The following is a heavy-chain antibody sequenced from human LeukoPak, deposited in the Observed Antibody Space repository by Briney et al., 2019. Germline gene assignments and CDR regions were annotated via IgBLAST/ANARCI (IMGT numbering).Heavy chain of an antibody. D-gene: IGHD3-22*01. V-gene: IGHV4-30-2*01. Sequence: SETLSLTCIVSVGSISSGGYYWSWIRQPPGKGLEWMGYIYHSGNTYFNPSLRSRVTISVDRSKNQFSLKLSSVTAADTAVYYCARGAFGYYDSSGYYFEYFQHWGQGTLVTVSS. J-gene: IGHJ1*01. CDR3: ARGAFGYYDSSGYYFEYFQH. CDR2: IYHSGNT. CDR1: VGSISSGGYY.